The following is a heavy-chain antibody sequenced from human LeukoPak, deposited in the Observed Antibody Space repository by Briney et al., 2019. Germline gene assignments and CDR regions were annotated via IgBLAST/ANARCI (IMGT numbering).Heavy chain of an antibody. D-gene: IGHD1-1*01. J-gene: IGHJ3*02. CDR1: GYIFTSYD. CDR3: VRADYEGNNWNDDAFDI. V-gene: IGHV1-8*03. Sequence: ASVKVSCKASGYIFTSYDINWVRQAPGQGLEWMGWMNPKSGVTGYAQNFQGRLTFTRDTSITTAYMELSSLRSEDTAVYFCVRADYEGNNWNDDAFDIWGQGTMVTVSS. CDR2: MNPKSGVT.